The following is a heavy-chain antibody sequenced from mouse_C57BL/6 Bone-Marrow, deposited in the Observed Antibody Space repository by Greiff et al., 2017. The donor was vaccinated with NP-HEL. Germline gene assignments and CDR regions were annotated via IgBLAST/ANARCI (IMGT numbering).Heavy chain of an antibody. J-gene: IGHJ1*03. CDR3: ATHDVGGACYIYWCFDF. D-gene: IGHD1-1*02. V-gene: IGHV1-62-2*01. Sequence: VKLMESGAELVKPGASVKLSCKASGYTFNEYTIHWVKQRSGQGLEWIGWFYPGSGSTKYNEKFKGKATLTADKSSSTVYMELSRLTSDDSAVYFCATHDVGGACYIYWCFDFWGRGTTVTVTS. CDR2: FYPGSGST. CDR1: GYTFNEYT.